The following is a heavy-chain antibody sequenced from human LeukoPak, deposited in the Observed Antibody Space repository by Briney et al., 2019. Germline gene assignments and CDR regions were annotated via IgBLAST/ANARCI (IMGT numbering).Heavy chain of an antibody. D-gene: IGHD2-15*01. V-gene: IGHV4-34*01. CDR2: INHSGST. J-gene: IGHJ4*02. CDR3: ARGPYCSGGSCYSPTSIDY. Sequence: SETLSLTCAVYGGSFSGYYWSWIRQPPGKGLEWIGEINHSGSTNYNPSLKSRVTISVDTSKNRFSLKLSSATAADTAVYYCARGPYCSGGSCYSPTSIDYWGQGTLVTVSS. CDR1: GGSFSGYY.